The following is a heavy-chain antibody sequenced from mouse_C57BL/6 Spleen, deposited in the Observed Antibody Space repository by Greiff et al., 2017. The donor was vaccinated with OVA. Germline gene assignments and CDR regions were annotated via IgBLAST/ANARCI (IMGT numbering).Heavy chain of an antibody. V-gene: IGHV1-54*01. CDR3: ARGDVWFAY. CDR2: INPGSGGT. D-gene: IGHD3-3*01. J-gene: IGHJ3*01. CDR1: GYAFTNYL. Sequence: QVQLQQSGAELVRPGTSVKVSCKASGYAFTNYLIEWVKQRPGKGLEWIGVINPGSGGTNYNEKFKGKATLTADKSSSTAYMQLSSLTSEDSAVDFCARGDVWFAYWGQGTLVTVSA.